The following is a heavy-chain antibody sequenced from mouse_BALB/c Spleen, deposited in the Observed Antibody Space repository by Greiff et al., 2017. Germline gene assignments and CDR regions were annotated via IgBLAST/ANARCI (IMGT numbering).Heavy chain of an antibody. CDR1: GFTFSSYG. J-gene: IGHJ1*01. CDR3: AREGLLRDRVSRYFDV. Sequence: EVHLVESGGGLVQPGGSLKLSCAASGFTFSSYGMSWVRQTPDKRLELVATINSNGGSTYYPDSVKGRFTISRDNAKNTLYLQMRSLKSEDTAMYYCAREGLLRDRVSRYFDVWGAGTTVTVSS. D-gene: IGHD1-1*01. V-gene: IGHV5-6-3*01. CDR2: INSNGGST.